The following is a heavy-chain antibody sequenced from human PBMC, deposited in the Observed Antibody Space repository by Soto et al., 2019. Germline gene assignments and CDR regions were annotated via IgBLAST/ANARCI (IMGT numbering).Heavy chain of an antibody. CDR1: GYTFINYY. D-gene: IGHD6-13*01. J-gene: IGHJ5*02. CDR3: ARDLAAGDL. V-gene: IGHV1-46*01. Sequence: GASVKVSCKASGYTFINYYIHWVRQAPGQRLEWMALINPGGGSTNYAQEFQGRVTLTSDTSTSTAYMELSSLRFEDTALFYCARDLAAGDLWGQGTLVTVSS. CDR2: INPGGGST.